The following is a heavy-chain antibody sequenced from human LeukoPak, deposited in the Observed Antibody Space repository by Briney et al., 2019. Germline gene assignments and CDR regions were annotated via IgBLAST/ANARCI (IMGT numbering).Heavy chain of an antibody. D-gene: IGHD3-9*01. V-gene: IGHV3-13*01. J-gene: IGHJ4*02. Sequence: GGSLRLSCAASGLTFSSYDMHWVRQATGKGLEWVSAIGTAGDTYYPGSVKGRFTISRENAKNSLYLQMNSLRAGDTAVYYCARYILTGQFDYWGQGTLVTVSS. CDR2: IGTAGDT. CDR3: ARYILTGQFDY. CDR1: GLTFSSYD.